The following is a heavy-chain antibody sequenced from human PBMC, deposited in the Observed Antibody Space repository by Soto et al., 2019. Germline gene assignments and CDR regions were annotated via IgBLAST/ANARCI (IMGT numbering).Heavy chain of an antibody. V-gene: IGHV3-23*01. J-gene: IGHJ4*02. D-gene: IGHD3-10*01. Sequence: GGPLRLSCAASGCTFSSYAMSWVRQAQGKGLEWVSAISGSGGSTYYADSVKGRFTISRDNSKNTLYLQMNSLRAEDTAVYYCATSRPYYYGMSADYWGQGTLVTVSS. CDR1: GCTFSSYA. CDR2: ISGSGGST. CDR3: ATSRPYYYGMSADY.